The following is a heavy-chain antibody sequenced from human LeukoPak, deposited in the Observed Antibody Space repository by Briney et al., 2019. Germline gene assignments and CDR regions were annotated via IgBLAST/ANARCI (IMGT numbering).Heavy chain of an antibody. V-gene: IGHV4/OR15-8*01. CDR2: IAHDGTR. J-gene: IGHJ4*02. CDR1: GGSIDSTNY. Sequence: PSETLSLTFVDSGGSIDSTNYWRWVRQAPGKGLEWIGEIAHDGTRNYNPSLRSRVAMSFDRANNYFSLSLTAVTAADTALYYCTRGNRPFSPFAFWRQGVMVTVSS. CDR3: TRGNRPFSPFAF. D-gene: IGHD2/OR15-2a*01.